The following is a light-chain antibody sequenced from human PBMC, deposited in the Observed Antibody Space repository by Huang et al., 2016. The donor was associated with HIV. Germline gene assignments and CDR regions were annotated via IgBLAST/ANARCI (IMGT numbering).Light chain of an antibody. Sequence: AIQMTQSPSSLSASVGDRVTITCRTSQDIRNDLAWYQQKPGKAPKLLSYTASTLQTGVPSRFRGSGSGTDFTLTINNLQPEDFATYYCLQDFNYSYTFGQGTDLEIK. V-gene: IGKV1-6*01. CDR3: LQDFNYSYT. CDR2: TAS. J-gene: IGKJ2*01. CDR1: QDIRND.